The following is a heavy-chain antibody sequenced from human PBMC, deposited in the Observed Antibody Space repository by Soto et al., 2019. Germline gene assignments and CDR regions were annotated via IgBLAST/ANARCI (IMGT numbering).Heavy chain of an antibody. CDR3: AHRPIVGAAT. CDR1: GGSISNSNW. D-gene: IGHD1-26*01. CDR2: IFHSGST. V-gene: IGHV4-4*02. J-gene: IGHJ5*02. Sequence: TSETLSLTCAVFGGSISNSNWWTWVRQPPGKGLDWIGEIFHSGSTNYNSSLMGRVTISVDKANNQFSLKLSSVTAADTAVYYCAHRPIVGAATWGQGTRVTVSS.